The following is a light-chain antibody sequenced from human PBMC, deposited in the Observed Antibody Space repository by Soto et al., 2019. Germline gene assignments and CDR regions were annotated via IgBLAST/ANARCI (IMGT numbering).Light chain of an antibody. CDR3: QQRSNWPPTWT. CDR1: QSVSSY. CDR2: DAS. V-gene: IGKV3-11*01. J-gene: IGKJ1*01. Sequence: EIVLIQSPATLSLSPGERATLSCRASQSVSSYLAWYQQKPGQAPRLLIYDASNRATGTPARFSGSGSGTDFTLTISNLEPEDFAVYYCQQRSNWPPTWTFGQGTKVEIK.